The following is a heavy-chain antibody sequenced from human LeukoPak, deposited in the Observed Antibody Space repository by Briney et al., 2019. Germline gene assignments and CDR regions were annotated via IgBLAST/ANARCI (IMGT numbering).Heavy chain of an antibody. J-gene: IGHJ4*02. Sequence: GASVTVSCKASGYTFTGYDMHWVRQAPGQGLEWMGWINPNSGGTNYAQKFQGRVTMTRDTSISAAYMELSRLRSDDTAVYYCARDPGSYADFDYWGQGTLVTVSS. D-gene: IGHD1-26*01. CDR1: GYTFTGYD. CDR2: INPNSGGT. CDR3: ARDPGSYADFDY. V-gene: IGHV1-2*02.